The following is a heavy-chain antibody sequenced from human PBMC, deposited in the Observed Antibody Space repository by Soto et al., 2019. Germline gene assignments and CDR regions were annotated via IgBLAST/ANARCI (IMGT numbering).Heavy chain of an antibody. D-gene: IGHD2-2*01. CDR1: GYSFTSHW. CDR3: ARRSIVPAAIRAFDI. J-gene: IGHJ3*02. V-gene: IGHV5-51*01. Sequence: GESLKISCKGSGYSFTSHWIGWVRQMPGKGLEWMGIIYPGDSDTRYSPSFQGQVTISADKSISTAYLQWSSLKASDTAMYYCARRSIVPAAIRAFDIWGQGTMVTVSS. CDR2: IYPGDSDT.